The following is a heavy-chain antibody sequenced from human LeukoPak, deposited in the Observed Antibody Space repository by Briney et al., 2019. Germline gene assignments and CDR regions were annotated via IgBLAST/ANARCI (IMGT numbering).Heavy chain of an antibody. D-gene: IGHD3-16*01. CDR2: INQDGGEK. J-gene: IGHJ4*02. CDR1: GFTFSGSW. V-gene: IGHV3-7*01. CDR3: AGYRHLYY. Sequence: PGGSLRLSCAASGFTFSGSWMSWVRQAPGKGLEWVASINQDGGEKYSLDSVKGRFTISRDNTKSSLYLQMNSLRAEDTAMYYCAGYRHLYYWGQGTLVTVSS.